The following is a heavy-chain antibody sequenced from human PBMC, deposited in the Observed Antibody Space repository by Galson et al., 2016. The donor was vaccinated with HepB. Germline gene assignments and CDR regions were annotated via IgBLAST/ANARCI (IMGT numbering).Heavy chain of an antibody. CDR1: DNTFSKDY. J-gene: IGHJ4*02. CDR2: IHPSGAYT. D-gene: IGHD3-9*01. Sequence: SVKVSCKASDNTFSKDYIHWVRQAPGQGLQWLGTIHPSGAYTTYAQRFDGRVTMTRDTATNTVYMELRALTSKDPAVYYCARANYNLLTGYYSGLDHWGQGTLVTVSS. CDR3: ARANYNLLTGYYSGLDH. V-gene: IGHV1-46*01.